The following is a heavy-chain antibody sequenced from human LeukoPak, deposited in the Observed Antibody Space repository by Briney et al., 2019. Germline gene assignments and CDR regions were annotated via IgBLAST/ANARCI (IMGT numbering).Heavy chain of an antibody. J-gene: IGHJ4*02. CDR3: ATDLIGPAAAILL. V-gene: IGHV1-24*01. D-gene: IGHD2-2*01. Sequence: ASVKVSCKVSGYTLTELSMHWVRQAPGKGLEWMGGFDPEDGETIYARKFQGRVTMTEDTSTDTAYMELSSLRSEDTAVYYCATDLIGPAAAILLWGQGTLVTVSS. CDR2: FDPEDGET. CDR1: GYTLTELS.